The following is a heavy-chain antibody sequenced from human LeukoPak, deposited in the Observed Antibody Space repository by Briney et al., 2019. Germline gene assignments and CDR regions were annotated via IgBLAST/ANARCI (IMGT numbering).Heavy chain of an antibody. D-gene: IGHD6-19*01. J-gene: IGHJ4*02. CDR2: ISAYNGNT. CDR3: ARDWAGSGWYRTTVEYYFDY. V-gene: IGHV1-18*01. CDR1: GYTFTSYG. Sequence: ASVKVSCKASGYTFTSYGISWVRRAPGQGLEWMAWISAYNGNTNYAQKLQGRVTMTTDTSTSTAYMELRSLRSDDTAVYYCARDWAGSGWYRTTVEYYFDYWGQGTLVTVSS.